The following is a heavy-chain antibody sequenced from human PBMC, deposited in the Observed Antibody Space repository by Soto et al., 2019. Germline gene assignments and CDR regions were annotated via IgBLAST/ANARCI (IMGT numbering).Heavy chain of an antibody. J-gene: IGHJ4*02. CDR1: GGSISSYY. D-gene: IGHD3-10*01. CDR2: IYYSGST. Sequence: QVQLQESGPGLVKPSETLSLTCTVSGGSISSYYWSWIRQPPGKGLEWIGYIYYSGSTNYNPSLKSRVTISGDTSKNQFSLKLSSVTAADTAVYYCARQGGNYYGSGSYYARWGQGTLVTVSS. V-gene: IGHV4-59*08. CDR3: ARQGGNYYGSGSYYAR.